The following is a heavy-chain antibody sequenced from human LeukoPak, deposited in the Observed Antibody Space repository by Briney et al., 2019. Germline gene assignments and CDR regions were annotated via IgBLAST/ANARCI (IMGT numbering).Heavy chain of an antibody. D-gene: IGHD3-22*01. V-gene: IGHV1-2*02. CDR1: GYTFTANY. CDR2: INPNSGIT. J-gene: IGHJ4*02. CDR3: ARGDSSGAYHANGNCYFDY. Sequence: GASVQVSCKPSGYTFTANYIHWVRQAPGQGLEWMGWINPNSGITNSAQKFWGRVTLTRDATISTVYMEVTRLKSDDTAVFYCARGDSSGAYHANGNCYFDYWGQGTLVTVSS.